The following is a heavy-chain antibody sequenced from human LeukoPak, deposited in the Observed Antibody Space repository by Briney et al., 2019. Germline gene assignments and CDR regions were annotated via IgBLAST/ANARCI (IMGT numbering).Heavy chain of an antibody. V-gene: IGHV3-30*18. CDR3: AKGQWLAYY. J-gene: IGHJ4*02. D-gene: IGHD6-19*01. CDR2: ISYDGSNK. Sequence: GGSLRLSCAASGFTFSNYWMHWVRQAPGKGLEWVAVISYDGSNKYYADSVKGRFTISRDNSKNTLYLQMNSLRAEDTAVYYCAKGQWLAYYWGQGTLVTVSS. CDR1: GFTFSNYW.